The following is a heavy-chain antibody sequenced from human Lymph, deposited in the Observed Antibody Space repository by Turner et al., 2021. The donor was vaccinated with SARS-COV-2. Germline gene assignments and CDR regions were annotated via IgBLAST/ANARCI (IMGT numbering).Heavy chain of an antibody. V-gene: IGHV1-69*04. Sequence: QVQLMQSGAEVKKPGSSAKVSCKASGGTFSSYAIIWVRQAPGQGLEWMGRSIPILGIANYAQKFQGRVTITADKSTSTAYMELSSLRSEDTAVYYCARGRLDSFGGGYYSWFDPWGQGTLVTVSS. J-gene: IGHJ5*02. D-gene: IGHD1-26*01. CDR1: GGTFSSYA. CDR3: ARGRLDSFGGGYYSWFDP. CDR2: SIPILGIA.